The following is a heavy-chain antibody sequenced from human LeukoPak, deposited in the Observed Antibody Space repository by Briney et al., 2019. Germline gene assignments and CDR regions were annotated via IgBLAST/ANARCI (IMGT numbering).Heavy chain of an antibody. CDR1: GFTFSSYA. V-gene: IGHV3-23*01. CDR2: ISGSGGST. CDR3: AKADGYYYYYGMDV. Sequence: PGGSLRLSCAASGFTFSSYAMSWVRQAPGKGLEWVSAISGSGGSTYYADSVKGRFAISRDNSKNTLYLQMNSLRAEDTAVYYCAKADGYYYYYGMDVWGQGTLVTVSS. J-gene: IGHJ6*02. D-gene: IGHD2-2*03.